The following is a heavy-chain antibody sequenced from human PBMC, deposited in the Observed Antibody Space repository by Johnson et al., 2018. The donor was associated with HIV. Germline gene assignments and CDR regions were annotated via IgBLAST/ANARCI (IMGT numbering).Heavy chain of an antibody. CDR2: ISGSGFDT. Sequence: VQLVESGGGVVQPGRSLRLSCAASGFTFSSYAMSWVRQAPGKGLEWVSAISGSGFDTYYADSVKGRFTISRDNAKNSLFLQMNGLRAEDTAVYYCARAPYNWNLGLFDAFDVWGQGTKVTVSA. CDR1: GFTFSSYA. D-gene: IGHD1-7*01. V-gene: IGHV3-23*04. J-gene: IGHJ3*01. CDR3: ARAPYNWNLGLFDAFDV.